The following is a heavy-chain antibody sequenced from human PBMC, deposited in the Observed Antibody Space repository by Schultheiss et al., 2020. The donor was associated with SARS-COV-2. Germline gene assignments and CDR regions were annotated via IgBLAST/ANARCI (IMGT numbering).Heavy chain of an antibody. V-gene: IGHV3-23*01. Sequence: ETLSLTCAVSGGSISSSNWWSWVRQAPGKGLEWVSGISGSGGSTYYADSVKGRFTISRDNSKNTLYLQMNSLRAEDTAVYYCAKDRVPLDYWGQGTLVTVSS. CDR2: ISGSGGST. J-gene: IGHJ4*02. CDR3: AKDRVPLDY. CDR1: GGSISSSN.